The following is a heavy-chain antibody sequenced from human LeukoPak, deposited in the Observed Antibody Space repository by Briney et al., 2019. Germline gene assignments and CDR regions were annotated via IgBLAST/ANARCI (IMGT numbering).Heavy chain of an antibody. D-gene: IGHD3-10*01. V-gene: IGHV4-59*01. CDR1: GGSISSYY. Sequence: SETLSLTCTVSGGSISSYYWSWIRQPPGKGLEWIGYIYYSGSTNYNPSLKSRVTISVDTSKNQFSLKLSSVTAADTAVYYCARLWFGELLSGNWFDPWGQGTLVTVSS. J-gene: IGHJ5*02. CDR3: ARLWFGELLSGNWFDP. CDR2: IYYSGST.